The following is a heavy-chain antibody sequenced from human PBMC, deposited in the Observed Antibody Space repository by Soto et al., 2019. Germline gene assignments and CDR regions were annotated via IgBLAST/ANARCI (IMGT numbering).Heavy chain of an antibody. Sequence: ASVKVSCKASGDTFTSYAISWVRQAPGQGLEWMGRINPIVGRTNYAQKFQGRVTMTTDTSTSTAYMELSSLRSADTAVYYCARGTTYYDFWSGYYPWGQGTLVTVSS. V-gene: IGHV1-69*04. CDR3: ARGTTYYDFWSGYYP. CDR1: GDTFTSYA. CDR2: INPIVGRT. D-gene: IGHD3-3*01. J-gene: IGHJ5*02.